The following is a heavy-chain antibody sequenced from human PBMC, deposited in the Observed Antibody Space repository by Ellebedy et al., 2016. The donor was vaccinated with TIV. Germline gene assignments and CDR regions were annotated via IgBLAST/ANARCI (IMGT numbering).Heavy chain of an antibody. D-gene: IGHD3-9*01. CDR1: GFIFSGSA. CDR3: TTYDFLTGYFF. V-gene: IGHV3-73*01. CDR2: IRSKADSYAT. J-gene: IGHJ4*02. Sequence: GGSLRLSXAASGFIFSGSAMHWVRQASGKGLEWVGRIRSKADSYATASAASVKDRFSISRDDSENTAYLQMNSLKTEDTAVYYCTTYDFLTGYFFWGQGTPVTVSS.